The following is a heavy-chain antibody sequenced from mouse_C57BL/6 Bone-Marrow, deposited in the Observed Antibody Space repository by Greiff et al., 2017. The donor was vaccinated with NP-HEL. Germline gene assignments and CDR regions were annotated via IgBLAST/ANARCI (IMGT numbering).Heavy chain of an antibody. CDR2: ISSGGSYT. CDR1: GFTFSSYG. V-gene: IGHV5-6*01. Sequence: EVKLVESGGDLVKPGGSLKLSCAASGFTFSSYGMSWVRQTPDKRLEWVATISSGGSYTYYPDSVKGRFTISRDNAKNTLYLQMSSLKSEDTAMYYCARQAVVATEYFDVWGTGTTVTVSS. CDR3: ARQAVVATEYFDV. D-gene: IGHD1-1*01. J-gene: IGHJ1*03.